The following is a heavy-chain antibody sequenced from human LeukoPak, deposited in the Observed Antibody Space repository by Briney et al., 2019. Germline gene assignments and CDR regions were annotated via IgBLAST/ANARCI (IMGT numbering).Heavy chain of an antibody. V-gene: IGHV3-7*01. D-gene: IGHD5-18*01. J-gene: IGHJ4*02. CDR1: GFTFSSYW. Sequence: GGSLRLSCAPSGFTFSSYWMSWVRQAPGKGLEWVANIKKDGREKYYVDSVKGRFTISRDNAKTSLYLQMNSLRAEDTAVYYCARHLSGVTGYTYGRGIDYWGQGTLVTVSS. CDR2: IKKDGREK. CDR3: ARHLSGVTGYTYGRGIDY.